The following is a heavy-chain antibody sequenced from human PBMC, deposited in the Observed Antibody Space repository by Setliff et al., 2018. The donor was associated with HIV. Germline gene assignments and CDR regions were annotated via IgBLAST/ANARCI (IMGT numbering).Heavy chain of an antibody. CDR2: IIPVYGTP. CDR3: ARIRGVIADASDI. Sequence: SVKVSCKASGYTFSSYAINWVRQAPGQGLEWMGGIIPVYGTPKYAQKMQGRVTITVIESTSTAYMELTSLRSDDTAVYYCARIRGVIADASDIWGQGTMVTVSS. V-gene: IGHV1-69*13. CDR1: GYTFSSYA. J-gene: IGHJ3*02. D-gene: IGHD3-10*01.